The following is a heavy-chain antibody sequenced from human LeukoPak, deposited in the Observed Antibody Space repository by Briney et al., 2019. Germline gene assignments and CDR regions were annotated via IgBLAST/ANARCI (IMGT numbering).Heavy chain of an antibody. CDR3: ARGGPMVRGQACMDV. V-gene: IGHV1-46*01. Sequence: GASVKVSCKASGYTFTNYAMNWVRQAPGQGLEWMGIINPSGGSTSYAQKFQGRVTMTRDTSTSTVYMELSSLRSEDTAVYYCARGGPMVRGQACMDVWGQGTTVTVSS. D-gene: IGHD3-10*01. CDR2: INPSGGST. J-gene: IGHJ6*02. CDR1: GYTFTNYA.